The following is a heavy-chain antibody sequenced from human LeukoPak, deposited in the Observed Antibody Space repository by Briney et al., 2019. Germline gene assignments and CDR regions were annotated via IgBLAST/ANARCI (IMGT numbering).Heavy chain of an antibody. D-gene: IGHD2-2*02. V-gene: IGHV3-23*01. CDR1: GFTFSSYA. CDR3: AKIIVVLPSTISNPYYFDY. Sequence: PGGSLRLSCAASGFTFSSYAMSWVRQAPGKGLEWVSGISGSGDSTYYADSVKGRFTTSRDNSKNTLYLQMSSLRAEDTAVYYCAKIIVVLPSTISNPYYFDYWGQGTLATVSS. CDR2: ISGSGDST. J-gene: IGHJ4*02.